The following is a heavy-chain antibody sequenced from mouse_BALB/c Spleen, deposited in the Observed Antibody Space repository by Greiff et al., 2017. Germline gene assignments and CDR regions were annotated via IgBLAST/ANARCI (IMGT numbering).Heavy chain of an antibody. J-gene: IGHJ4*01. Sequence: EVKVVESGGDLVKPGGSLKLSCAASGFTFSSYGMSWVRQTPDKRLEWVATISSGGSYTYYPDSVKGRFTISRDNAKNTLYLQMSSLKSEDTAMYYCARQGYYRYDGYAMDYWGQGTSVTVSS. CDR3: ARQGYYRYDGYAMDY. D-gene: IGHD2-14*01. V-gene: IGHV5-6*01. CDR2: ISSGGSYT. CDR1: GFTFSSYG.